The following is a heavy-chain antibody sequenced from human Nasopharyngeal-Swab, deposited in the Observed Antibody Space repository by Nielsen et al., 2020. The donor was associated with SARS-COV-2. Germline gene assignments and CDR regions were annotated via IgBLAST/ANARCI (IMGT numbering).Heavy chain of an antibody. Sequence: SVKVSCKASGGTFSSYAISWVRQAPGQGLEWMGRINPNSGGTNYAQKFQERVTITRDMSTSTAYMELSSLRSEDTAVYYCAAESGSFGVVTSHYHYYGMDVWGQGTTVTVSS. D-gene: IGHD3-3*01. CDR3: AAESGSFGVVTSHYHYYGMDV. J-gene: IGHJ6*02. V-gene: IGHV1-69*10. CDR1: GGTFSSYA. CDR2: INPNSGGT.